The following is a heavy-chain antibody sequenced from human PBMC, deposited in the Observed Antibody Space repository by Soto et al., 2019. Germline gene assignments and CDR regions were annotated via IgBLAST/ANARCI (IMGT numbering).Heavy chain of an antibody. D-gene: IGHD3-16*01. J-gene: IGHJ3*02. CDR3: ARARGKRDAFDI. CDR1: GGSISSYY. Sequence: QVQLQESGPGLVKPSETLSLTCTVSGGSISSYYWSWIRQPPGKGLEWIGYIYYSGSTNYNPSLKSRVTISVDTAKNQFSLKLSSVTAADTAVYYCARARGKRDAFDIWGQGTMVTVSS. CDR2: IYYSGST. V-gene: IGHV4-59*01.